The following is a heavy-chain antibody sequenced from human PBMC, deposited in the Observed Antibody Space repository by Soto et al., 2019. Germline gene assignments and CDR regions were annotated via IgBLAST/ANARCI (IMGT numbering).Heavy chain of an antibody. Sequence: PSETLSLTCTVSGGSISSYYWSWIRQPPGKGLEWIGYIYYSGSTNYNPSLKSRVTISVDTSKNQFSLKLSSVTAADTAVYYCASSGYSGYETPTLLDYWGQGTLVTVSS. J-gene: IGHJ4*02. D-gene: IGHD5-12*01. CDR1: GGSISSYY. V-gene: IGHV4-59*01. CDR2: IYYSGST. CDR3: ASSGYSGYETPTLLDY.